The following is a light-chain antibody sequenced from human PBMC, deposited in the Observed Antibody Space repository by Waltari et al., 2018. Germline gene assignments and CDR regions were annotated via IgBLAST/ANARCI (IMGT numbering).Light chain of an antibody. V-gene: IGKV4-1*01. J-gene: IGKJ1*01. CDR1: QSVLYSSNNWYY. CDR3: QQYYSLPRT. Sequence: DIVLTQSPDSLAVSLGERATINRKTSQSVLYSSNNWYYLAWYQQKPVQPPKLPVPWVSTRESGVPDRISGSGSGTDFNLTISNLQAEDVGIYYCQQYYSLPRTFGQGTKVQIK. CDR2: WVS.